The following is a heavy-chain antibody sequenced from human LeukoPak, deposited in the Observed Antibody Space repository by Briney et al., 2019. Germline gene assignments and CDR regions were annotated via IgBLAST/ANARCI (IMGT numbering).Heavy chain of an antibody. V-gene: IGHV1-8*02. J-gene: IGHJ5*02. D-gene: IGHD3-22*01. Sequence: GASVKVSCKASGYTFTSYYMHWVRQAPGQGPEWMGWMNPKSGNTGYAQKFQGRVTMTRDTSISTAYMELSSLTSEDTAVYYCARGRVPYYDLSGPYNWFDPWGQGTLVTVSS. CDR2: MNPKSGNT. CDR3: ARGRVPYYDLSGPYNWFDP. CDR1: GYTFTSYY.